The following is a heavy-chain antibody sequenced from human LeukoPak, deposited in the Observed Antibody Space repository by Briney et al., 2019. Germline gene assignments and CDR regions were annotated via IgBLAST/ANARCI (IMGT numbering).Heavy chain of an antibody. CDR2: INAGNGNT. Sequence: ASVKVSCKASGYTFTSYAMHWVRQAPGQRLEWMGWINAGNGNTKYSQKFQGRVTITRDTSASTAYMELRSLRSDDTAVYYCAKLTGIGDYGGNSGFDYWGQGTLVTVSS. CDR1: GYTFTSYA. V-gene: IGHV1-3*01. D-gene: IGHD4-23*01. J-gene: IGHJ4*02. CDR3: AKLTGIGDYGGNSGFDY.